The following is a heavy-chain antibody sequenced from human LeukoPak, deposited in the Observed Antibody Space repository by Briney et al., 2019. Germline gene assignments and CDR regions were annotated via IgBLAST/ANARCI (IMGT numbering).Heavy chain of an antibody. Sequence: ASVKVSCKASGYTISTYGISWVRQAPGQGLEWMGWISAYNGNTKYAQKLQGRVTMTTDTSTTTAYMELRSLRSDDTAVYYCARANYYYDSSGQGAFDIWGQGTMITVSS. D-gene: IGHD3-22*01. CDR2: ISAYNGNT. V-gene: IGHV1-18*01. CDR1: GYTISTYG. J-gene: IGHJ3*02. CDR3: ARANYYYDSSGQGAFDI.